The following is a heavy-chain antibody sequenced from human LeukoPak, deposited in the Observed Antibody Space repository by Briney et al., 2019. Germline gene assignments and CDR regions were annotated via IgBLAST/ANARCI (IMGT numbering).Heavy chain of an antibody. D-gene: IGHD3-22*01. CDR3: AINHYYGSSGIHDY. J-gene: IGHJ4*02. CDR2: IIPIFGTA. V-gene: IGHV1-69*13. CDR1: GGTFSSYA. Sequence: SVKVSCKASGGTFSSYAISWVRQAPGQGLEWMGGIIPIFGTANYAQKFQGRVTITADESTSTAYMELSSLRSEDTAVYYCAINHYYGSSGIHDYWGQGTLVTVSS.